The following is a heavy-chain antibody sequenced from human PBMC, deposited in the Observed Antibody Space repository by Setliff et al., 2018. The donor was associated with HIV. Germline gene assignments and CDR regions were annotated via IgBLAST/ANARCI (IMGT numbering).Heavy chain of an antibody. Sequence: ASVKVSCKASGYTFTSYGISWVRQAPGQGLEWMGWINPNSGGTNYAQKFQGRVTMTRDTSISTAYMELSRLRSDDTAVYYCARGYCSGGSCYAPFDYWGQGTLVTVSS. J-gene: IGHJ4*02. CDR2: INPNSGGT. CDR3: ARGYCSGGSCYAPFDY. CDR1: GYTFTSYG. D-gene: IGHD2-15*01. V-gene: IGHV1-2*02.